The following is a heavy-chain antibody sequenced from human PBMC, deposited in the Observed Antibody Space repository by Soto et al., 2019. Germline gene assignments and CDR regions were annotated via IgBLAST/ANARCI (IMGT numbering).Heavy chain of an antibody. V-gene: IGHV1-69*13. CDR2: IIPIFGTA. CDR3: AREGGDIYYYGSGSYHTGYYYYGMDV. CDR1: GGTFSSYA. D-gene: IGHD3-10*01. Sequence: SVKVSCKASGGTFSSYAISWVRQAPGQGLEWMGGIIPIFGTANYAQKFQGRVTITADESTSTAYMELSSLRSEDTAVYYCAREGGDIYYYGSGSYHTGYYYYGMDVWGQGTTVTVSS. J-gene: IGHJ6*02.